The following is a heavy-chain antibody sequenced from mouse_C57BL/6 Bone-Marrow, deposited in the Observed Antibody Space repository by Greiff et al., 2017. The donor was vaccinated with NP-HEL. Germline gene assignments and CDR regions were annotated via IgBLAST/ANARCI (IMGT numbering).Heavy chain of an antibody. V-gene: IGHV1-72*01. Sequence: QVQLQQPGADLVKPGASVKLSCKASGYTFTSYWMHWVKQRPGRGLEWIGRIDPNSGGTKFNEKFKTKATLTVDKPSSTAYMQLSSLTTEDSAVYYCARYYYGSRSWYFDVWGTGTTVTVSS. CDR3: ARYYYGSRSWYFDV. CDR2: IDPNSGGT. CDR1: GYTFTSYW. D-gene: IGHD1-1*01. J-gene: IGHJ1*03.